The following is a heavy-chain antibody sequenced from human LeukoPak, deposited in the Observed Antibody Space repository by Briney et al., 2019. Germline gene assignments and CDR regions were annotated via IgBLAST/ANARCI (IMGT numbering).Heavy chain of an antibody. Sequence: SQTLSLTCAISGDSVSSNGASWNWIRQSPSRGLEWLGRTYYRSQQWHSDYAPSVKGRITLNPDTSKNQFSLQLNSMTPEDTAVYYCGRETDFGVVTNWGQGTLVTVFS. D-gene: IGHD3-3*01. CDR1: GDSVSSNGAS. J-gene: IGHJ4*02. CDR2: TYYRSQQWHS. V-gene: IGHV6-1*01. CDR3: GRETDFGVVTN.